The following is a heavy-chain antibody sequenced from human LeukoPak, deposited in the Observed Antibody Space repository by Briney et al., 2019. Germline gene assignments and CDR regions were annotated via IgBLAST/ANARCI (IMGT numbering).Heavy chain of an antibody. V-gene: IGHV3-74*01. J-gene: IGHJ4*02. Sequence: GGSLRLSCAASGFTFSSYWMHWVRQAPGEGLVWVSRINSDGSSTSYADSVKGRFTISRDNAKNTLYLQMNSLRAEDTAVYYCAREATRYYDSSGDVDYWGQGTLVTVSS. D-gene: IGHD3-22*01. CDR3: AREATRYYDSSGDVDY. CDR1: GFTFSSYW. CDR2: INSDGSST.